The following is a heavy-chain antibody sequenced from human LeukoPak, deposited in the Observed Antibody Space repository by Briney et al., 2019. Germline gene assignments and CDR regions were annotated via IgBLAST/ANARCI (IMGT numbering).Heavy chain of an antibody. J-gene: IGHJ5*02. CDR1: GFTFSTYG. D-gene: IGHD5-12*01. V-gene: IGHV3-30*03. Sequence: GGSLRLSCAASGFTFSTYGMHWVRQAPGKGLEWVAVISYDGSNKYFADSVKGRFTISRDNSKNTLYLQMNSLRSEGTAVYYCAISGSDYNWFDPWGQGTLVTVSS. CDR2: ISYDGSNK. CDR3: AISGSDYNWFDP.